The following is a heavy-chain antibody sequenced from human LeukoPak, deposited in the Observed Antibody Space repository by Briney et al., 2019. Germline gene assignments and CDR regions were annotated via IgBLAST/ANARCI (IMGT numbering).Heavy chain of an antibody. CDR2: IKEDGSEK. CDR1: GFTVGSNY. Sequence: GGSLRLSCAASGFTVGSNYMSWVRQAPGKGLEWVANIKEDGSEKYYVDSVKGRFTVSRDNAKNSLSLQMNSLRAEDTAVYYCAREYYYDNSGHGSLGYWGQGTLVTVSS. V-gene: IGHV3-7*01. CDR3: AREYYYDNSGHGSLGY. D-gene: IGHD3-22*01. J-gene: IGHJ4*02.